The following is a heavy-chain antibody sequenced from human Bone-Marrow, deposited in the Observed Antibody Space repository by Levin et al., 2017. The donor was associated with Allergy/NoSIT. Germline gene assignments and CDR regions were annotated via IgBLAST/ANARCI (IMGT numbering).Heavy chain of an antibody. Sequence: GGSLRLSCAASGFTFSSYAMSWVRQAPGKGLEWVSGISNSGGSTYYADSVKGRFTISRDNSKNTLFLQMNSLRAEDTAVYYCAKDRAKAVGYDDPRWGQGTLVTVSS. CDR1: GFTFSSYA. CDR3: AKDRAKAVGYDDPR. J-gene: IGHJ4*02. V-gene: IGHV3-23*01. D-gene: IGHD5-12*01. CDR2: ISNSGGST.